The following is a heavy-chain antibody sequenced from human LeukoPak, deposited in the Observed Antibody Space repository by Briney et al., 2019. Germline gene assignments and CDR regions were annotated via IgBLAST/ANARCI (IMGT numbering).Heavy chain of an antibody. V-gene: IGHV4-38-2*02. CDR3: AGSSGGDTTFDY. CDR2: IYHSGST. D-gene: IGHD4-17*01. CDR1: GYSISSGYY. J-gene: IGHJ4*02. Sequence: KPSETLSLTCTVSGYSISSGYYWGWIRQPPGKALEWIGSIYHSGSTYYNPSLKSRVTISVDTSKNQFFLRLSSVTAADTAVYYCAGSSGGDTTFDYWGQGTLVTVSS.